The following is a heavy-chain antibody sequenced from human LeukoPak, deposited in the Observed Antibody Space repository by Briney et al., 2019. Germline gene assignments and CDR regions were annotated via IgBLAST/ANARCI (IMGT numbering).Heavy chain of an antibody. D-gene: IGHD6-19*01. V-gene: IGHV4-39*01. J-gene: IGHJ4*02. CDR1: GVSTTNGIYY. Sequence: PSQTLSLNCTVSGVSTTNGIYYWAWIRQPPGKGLEWIGSVHNVGSTYYNLSLRSRVTMSIDTSKNQFSLRLNSVTAADTAVYYCARHAEYNSGWHFYLDHWGQGILVTVSS. CDR2: VHNVGST. CDR3: ARHAEYNSGWHFYLDH.